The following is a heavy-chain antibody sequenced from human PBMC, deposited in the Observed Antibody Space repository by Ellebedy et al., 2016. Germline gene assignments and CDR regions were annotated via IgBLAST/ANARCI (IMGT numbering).Heavy chain of an antibody. CDR1: GGSISSYY. J-gene: IGHJ6*02. Sequence: SETLSLXXTVSGGSISSYYWSWIRQPPGKGLEWIGYIYYSGSTNYNPSLKSRVTISVDTSKNQFSLKLSSVTATDTAVYYCATQHPKYYGMDVWGQGTTVTVSS. V-gene: IGHV4-59*08. CDR3: ATQHPKYYGMDV. CDR2: IYYSGST.